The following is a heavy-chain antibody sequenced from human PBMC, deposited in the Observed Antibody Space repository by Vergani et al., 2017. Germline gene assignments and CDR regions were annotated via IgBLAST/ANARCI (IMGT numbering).Heavy chain of an antibody. Sequence: QVQLVQSGAEVKKPGSSVKVSCKASGGTFSSYAISWVRQAPGQGLEWMGGIIPIFGTANYAQKFQGRVTITADESTSTAYMELSSLRSEATAVYYCASGRAVVVVAAMESEFDYWGQGTLVTVSS. CDR3: ASGRAVVVVAAMESEFDY. V-gene: IGHV1-69*01. D-gene: IGHD2-15*01. CDR1: GGTFSSYA. J-gene: IGHJ4*02. CDR2: IIPIFGTA.